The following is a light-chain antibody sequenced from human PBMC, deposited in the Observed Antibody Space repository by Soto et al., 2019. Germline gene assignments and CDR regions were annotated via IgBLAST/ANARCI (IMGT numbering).Light chain of an antibody. CDR3: QQYGSSGT. V-gene: IGKV3-20*01. Sequence: SVLPQSPHPLSLSTGQSAPLSCRASQSVSNNYLAWYQQKPGQAPRLLIYGASNRATGIPDRFSGSGSGTDFTLTISRLEPEDFAVYYCQQYGSSGTFGQGSNADIK. CDR2: GAS. J-gene: IGKJ1*01. CDR1: QSVSNNY.